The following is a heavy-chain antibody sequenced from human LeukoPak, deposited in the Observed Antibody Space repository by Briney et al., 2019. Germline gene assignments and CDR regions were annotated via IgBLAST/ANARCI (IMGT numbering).Heavy chain of an antibody. CDR2: INWNGDRT. Sequence: GGSLRLSCAAPVYTFDDYGMTTVRQAPAKGLELVSGINWNGDRTGSADSLKDRFTISRDHAKHSLYLQMNCLRAEDTALYYCARKAYCGGDCYSSPYCYMDVWGKGTTVTVSS. D-gene: IGHD2-21*02. CDR1: VYTFDDYG. J-gene: IGHJ6*03. CDR3: ARKAYCGGDCYSSPYCYMDV. V-gene: IGHV3-20*04.